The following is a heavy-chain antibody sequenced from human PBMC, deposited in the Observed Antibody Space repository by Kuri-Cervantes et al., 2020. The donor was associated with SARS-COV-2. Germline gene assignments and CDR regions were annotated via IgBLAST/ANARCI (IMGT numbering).Heavy chain of an antibody. CDR3: ASSRGYSYGFFDY. Sequence: SETLSLTCAVSGGSISSSNWWSWVRQPPGKGLEWIGEIYHSGSTNYNPSLKSRVTISVDKSKNQFSLKLRSATAADTAVYYCASSRGYSYGFFDYWGQGTLVTVSS. CDR2: IYHSGST. D-gene: IGHD5-18*01. CDR1: GGSISSSNW. V-gene: IGHV4-4*02. J-gene: IGHJ4*02.